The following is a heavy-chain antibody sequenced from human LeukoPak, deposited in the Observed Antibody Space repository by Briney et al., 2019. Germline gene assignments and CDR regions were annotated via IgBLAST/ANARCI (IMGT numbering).Heavy chain of an antibody. CDR3: ATEIDSLELTGDWDAFDI. Sequence: ASVKVSCKVSGYTLTELSMHWVRQAPGKGLEWMGGFDPGDGETIYAQKFQGRVTMTEDTSTVTAYMELSSLRSEDTAVYYCATEIDSLELTGDWDAFDIWGQGTMVTVSS. V-gene: IGHV1-24*01. CDR1: GYTLTELS. J-gene: IGHJ3*02. D-gene: IGHD7-27*01. CDR2: FDPGDGET.